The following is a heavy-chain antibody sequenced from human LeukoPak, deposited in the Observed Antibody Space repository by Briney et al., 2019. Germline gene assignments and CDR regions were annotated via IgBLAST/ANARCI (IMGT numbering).Heavy chain of an antibody. V-gene: IGHV4-4*02. D-gene: IGHD6-19*01. CDR2: LYHGGST. CDR3: ARDLEAVAGRTYGMDV. Sequence: PSETLSLTCGVSGGSITSSNWWSWVRQPPGKGLEWIGELYHGGSTNYNPSLKSRVAISLDTFRNQFSLKVYSVTAADTAVYYCARDLEAVAGRTYGMDVWGQGTTVTVSS. J-gene: IGHJ6*02. CDR1: GGSITSSNW.